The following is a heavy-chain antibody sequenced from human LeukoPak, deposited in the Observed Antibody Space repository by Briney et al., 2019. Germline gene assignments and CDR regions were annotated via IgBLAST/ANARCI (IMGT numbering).Heavy chain of an antibody. V-gene: IGHV3-33*01. CDR2: IWDDGSNK. CDR1: GFTFSSYG. Sequence: GGSLRVSCAASGFTFSSYGMHWVRQAPGKGLEWVAVIWDDGSNKDYADSVKGRFTISRDNSKNTLYLQTNSLRAEDTAVYYCARINRVYGDYTFDYWGQGTLVTVSS. D-gene: IGHD4-17*01. CDR3: ARINRVYGDYTFDY. J-gene: IGHJ4*02.